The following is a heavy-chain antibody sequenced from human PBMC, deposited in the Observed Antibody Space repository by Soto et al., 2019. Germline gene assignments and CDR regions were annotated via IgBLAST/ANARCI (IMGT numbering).Heavy chain of an antibody. Sequence: SETLSLTCTVSGASISGYHWSWIRQPPGKGLECLGYISYSGATNYNPSLKSRVTMSIDTSKNQFSLQLNSVTAADTAVYYCARDNLVGHSYGNQIHALDNWGQGTKVT. CDR1: GASISGYH. CDR2: ISYSGAT. CDR3: ARDNLVGHSYGNQIHALDN. J-gene: IGHJ3*02. V-gene: IGHV4-4*08. D-gene: IGHD5-18*01.